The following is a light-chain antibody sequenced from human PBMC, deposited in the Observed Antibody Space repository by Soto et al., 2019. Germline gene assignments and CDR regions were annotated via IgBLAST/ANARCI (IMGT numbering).Light chain of an antibody. CDR2: GAS. J-gene: IGKJ3*01. CDR3: QQANTFLEIA. V-gene: IGKV1-12*01. Sequence: DIQMTQSPSSVSASIGDRVTITCRASQGISTWLAWYQQKPGNAPKLLIYGASSLQSGVSSRFSGSASGTDFTLTISSLQPEDFATYYCQQANTFLEIAFGPGTKVDIK. CDR1: QGISTW.